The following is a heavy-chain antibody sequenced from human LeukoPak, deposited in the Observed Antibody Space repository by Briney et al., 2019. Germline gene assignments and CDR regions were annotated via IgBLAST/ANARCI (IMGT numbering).Heavy chain of an antibody. Sequence: ASVKVSCKASGYTFTGYYMHWVRQAPGQGLEWMGWINPNSGGTNYAQKFQGRVTMTRDTSISTAYMELSRLRSDDTAVYYCARGFYYDGGGFSSPRLDYGGQEPLVT. CDR2: INPNSGGT. CDR3: ARGFYYDGGGFSSPRLDY. D-gene: IGHD3-22*01. V-gene: IGHV1-2*02. CDR1: GYTFTGYY. J-gene: IGHJ4*02.